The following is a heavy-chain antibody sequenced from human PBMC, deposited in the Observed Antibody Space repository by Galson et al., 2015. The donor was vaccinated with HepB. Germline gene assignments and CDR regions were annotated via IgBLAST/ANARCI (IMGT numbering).Heavy chain of an antibody. V-gene: IGHV6-1*01. CDR3: ARDRVLFFGLTDKVRGGLQRVNWFAA. Sequence: CAISGDSVSGNSVAWNWIRQSPSRGLEWLGRIYYRFKWYNDYAMSVKSRIIINPDTSKNQFSLQLKSASPEDTAVYYCARDRVLFFGLTDKVRGGLQRVNWFAAWGQGTPVTVSS. CDR1: GDSVSGNSVA. D-gene: IGHD3-10*01. CDR2: IYYRFKWYN. J-gene: IGHJ5*02.